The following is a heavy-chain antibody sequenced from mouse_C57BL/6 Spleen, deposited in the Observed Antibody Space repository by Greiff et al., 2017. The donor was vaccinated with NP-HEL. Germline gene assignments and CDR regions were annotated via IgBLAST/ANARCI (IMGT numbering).Heavy chain of an antibody. CDR3: ARVPFITTVVGGWYFDV. J-gene: IGHJ1*03. Sequence: EVQRVESGGDLVKPGGSLKLSCAASGFTFSSYGMSWVRQTPDKRLEWVATISSGGSYTYYPDSVKGRFTISRDNAKNTLYLQMSSLKSEDTAMYYCARVPFITTVVGGWYFDVWGTGTTVTVSS. D-gene: IGHD1-1*01. CDR1: GFTFSSYG. CDR2: ISSGGSYT. V-gene: IGHV5-6*01.